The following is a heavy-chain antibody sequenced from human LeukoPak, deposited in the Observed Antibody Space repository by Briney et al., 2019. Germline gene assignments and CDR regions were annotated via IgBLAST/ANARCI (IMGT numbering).Heavy chain of an antibody. CDR3: AKERSEVVVAATNY. Sequence: GGSLRLSCAASGFTFNSYAMTWVRQAPGKGLEWVSSITGGGDTTYYADSVRGRFTISRDNSENTLSLQINSLRAEDTAVYYCAKERSEVVVAATNYWGQGTLVTVSS. D-gene: IGHD2-15*01. J-gene: IGHJ4*02. CDR1: GFTFNSYA. V-gene: IGHV3-23*01. CDR2: ITGGGDTT.